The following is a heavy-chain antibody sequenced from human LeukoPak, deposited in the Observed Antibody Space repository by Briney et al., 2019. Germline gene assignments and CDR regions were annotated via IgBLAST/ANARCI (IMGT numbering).Heavy chain of an antibody. Sequence: SVKVSCKASGSTFSGHAVSWARQAPGQGLEWMGGIISNLASTNYAQKFQGRLTITTDDSTNTAYMELRSLRSEDTALYYCALAFSGYDRWFPEPPDQWGQGTLVTVSS. CDR3: ALAFSGYDRWFPEPPDQ. J-gene: IGHJ4*02. CDR2: IISNLAST. V-gene: IGHV1-69*05. CDR1: GSTFSGHA. D-gene: IGHD5-12*01.